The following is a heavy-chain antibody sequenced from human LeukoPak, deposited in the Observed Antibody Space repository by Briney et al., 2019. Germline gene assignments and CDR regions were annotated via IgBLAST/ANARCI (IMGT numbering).Heavy chain of an antibody. CDR1: GFTFSSYA. D-gene: IGHD6-19*01. V-gene: IGHV3-23*01. Sequence: GGSLRLSCAASGFTFSSYAITWVRQAPGKGLEWVSSIRSTGDSTFYADSVKGRFTISRDNSKNTLYLQMNSLRADDTAVYYCAKGGHSSPPNFWGQGTLVTVSS. CDR3: AKGGHSSPPNF. J-gene: IGHJ4*02. CDR2: IRSTGDST.